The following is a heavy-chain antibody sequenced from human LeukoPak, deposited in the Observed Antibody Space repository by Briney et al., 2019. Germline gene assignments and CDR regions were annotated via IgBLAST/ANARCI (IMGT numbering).Heavy chain of an antibody. Sequence: PSQTLSLTCTVSGGSISSGGYYWSWIRQHPGKGLEWIGYIYYSGSTYYNPSLKSRVTISVDTSKNQFSLKLSSVTAADTAVYYCVRLDAAIGLSIWGQGTMVTVSS. CDR2: IYYSGST. V-gene: IGHV4-31*03. J-gene: IGHJ3*02. CDR3: VRLDAAIGLSI. CDR1: GGSISSGGYY. D-gene: IGHD2-2*01.